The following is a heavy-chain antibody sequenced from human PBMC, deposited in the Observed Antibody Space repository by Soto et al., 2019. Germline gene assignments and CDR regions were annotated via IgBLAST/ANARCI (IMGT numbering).Heavy chain of an antibody. V-gene: IGHV1-69*06. J-gene: IGHJ4*02. CDR3: AREGSSGWYEGWVYRNFDY. Sequence: QVQLVQSGAEVKKPGSSVKVSCKASGGTFSSYAISWVRQAPGQGLEWMGGIIPIFGTANYAQKFQGRVTINADKSTSTAYMELSSLRSEDTAVYYCAREGSSGWYEGWVYRNFDYWGQGTLVTVSS. D-gene: IGHD6-19*01. CDR2: IIPIFGTA. CDR1: GGTFSSYA.